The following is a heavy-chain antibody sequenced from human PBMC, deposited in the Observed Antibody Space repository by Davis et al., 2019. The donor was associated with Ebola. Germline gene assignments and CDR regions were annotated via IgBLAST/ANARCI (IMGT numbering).Heavy chain of an antibody. CDR3: AKATHEEYYGDYGMDV. V-gene: IGHV3-48*02. J-gene: IGHJ6*02. D-gene: IGHD4-17*01. CDR1: GFTFSSYS. Sequence: PGGSLRLSCAASGFTFSSYSMNWVRQAPGKGLEWVSYISSSSSTIYYADSVKGRFTISRDNAKNSLYLQMNSLRDEDTAVYYCAKATHEEYYGDYGMDVWGQGTTVTVSS. CDR2: ISSSSSTI.